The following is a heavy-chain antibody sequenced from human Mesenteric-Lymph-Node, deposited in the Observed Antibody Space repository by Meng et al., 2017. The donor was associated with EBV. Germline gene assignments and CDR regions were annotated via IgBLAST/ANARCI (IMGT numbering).Heavy chain of an antibody. CDR3: ARDLGGYYAGALTG. CDR1: GFTVSSTY. J-gene: IGHJ4*02. Sequence: EVQLVESGGGLIQPGGSLRLSCAASGFTVSSTYMSWVRQAPEKGLEWVSVIYSGGSTDYADSVKGRFTISRDNSKNTLYLQMNSLRADDTAVYYCARDLGGYYAGALTGWGQGTLVTVSS. D-gene: IGHD3-3*01. V-gene: IGHV3-53*01. CDR2: IYSGGST.